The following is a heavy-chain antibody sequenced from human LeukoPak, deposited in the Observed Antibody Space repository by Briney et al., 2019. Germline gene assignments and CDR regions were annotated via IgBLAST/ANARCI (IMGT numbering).Heavy chain of an antibody. CDR3: ARAGNYDFYHYYYYMDV. V-gene: IGHV3-74*01. Sequence: GGSLRLSCAASGITFSTFWMHWVRQAPGKGLVWVSRINTDGSVTNYADSVEGRFTISRDNAKNMLYLQMNDLRAEDTAVYYCARAGNYDFYHYYYYMDVWGKGTTVTVSS. J-gene: IGHJ6*03. CDR2: INTDGSVT. CDR1: GITFSTFW. D-gene: IGHD3-3*01.